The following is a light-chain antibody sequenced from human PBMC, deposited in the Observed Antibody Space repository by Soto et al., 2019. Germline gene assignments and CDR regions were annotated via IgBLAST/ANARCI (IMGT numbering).Light chain of an antibody. CDR1: QGISSR. J-gene: IGKJ5*01. Sequence: KNNQSPSALGASLIDIVTITCLASQGISSRIAWYQQKPGKAPKLLIYAASSLESGVPSRFSGSGSGTDFTLTISSLQPEDFATYYCQQDNTFPGTFGQGTRLEIK. V-gene: IGKV1-12*01. CDR2: AAS. CDR3: QQDNTFPGT.